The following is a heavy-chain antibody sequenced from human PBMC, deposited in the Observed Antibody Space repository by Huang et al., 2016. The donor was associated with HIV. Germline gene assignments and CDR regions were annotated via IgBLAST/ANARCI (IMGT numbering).Heavy chain of an antibody. Sequence: EVQLVESGGGLVQPGGSLRLSCAGFSLCTSGRNWVRQAPWKGLEWLSYISSSSSSIHSGHSVKGRFTTSRDNGQNSLYLQMNSLGDEDTAVYYCASGYGYFDYWGRGTLVAVSS. D-gene: IGHD5-18*01. CDR1: GFSLCTSG. CDR2: ISSSSSSI. V-gene: IGHV3-48*02. CDR3: ASGYGYFDY. J-gene: IGHJ4*03.